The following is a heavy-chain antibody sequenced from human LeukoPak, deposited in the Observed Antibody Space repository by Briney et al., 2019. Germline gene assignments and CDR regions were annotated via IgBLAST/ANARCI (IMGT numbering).Heavy chain of an antibody. CDR1: GNSLSELS. CDR2: FDPEEAKM. V-gene: IGHV1-24*01. Sequence: ASVTDSCKVSGNSLSELSIQWVRQAPGKGLECMGGFDPEEAKMVYAQNFQGRVTMTEDTSTQTAYMELSGLTSDDTAVYYCTTRSSDFWSGFVKWGQGTLVTVSS. J-gene: IGHJ4*02. D-gene: IGHD3-3*01. CDR3: TTRSSDFWSGFVK.